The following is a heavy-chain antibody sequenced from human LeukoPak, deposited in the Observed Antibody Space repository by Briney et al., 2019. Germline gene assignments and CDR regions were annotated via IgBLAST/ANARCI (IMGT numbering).Heavy chain of an antibody. CDR1: GFTFRTYA. D-gene: IGHD6-13*01. CDR3: ASDIAAAGTWGEDNWFDP. J-gene: IGHJ5*02. Sequence: GGSLRLSCAATGFTFRTYAMSWVRQAPGKGLEWVSAISGSGGSTYYADSVKGRFTISRDNSKNTLYLQMNSLRAEDTAVYYCASDIAAAGTWGEDNWFDPWGQGTLVTVSS. CDR2: ISGSGGST. V-gene: IGHV3-23*01.